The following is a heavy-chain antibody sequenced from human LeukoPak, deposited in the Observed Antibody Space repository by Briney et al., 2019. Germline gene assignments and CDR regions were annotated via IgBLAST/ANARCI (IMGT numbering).Heavy chain of an antibody. CDR3: ARRSTVIRGVLEEAFDY. CDR1: GNSFNNHF. J-gene: IGHJ4*02. V-gene: IGHV5-51*01. CDR2: IYPGDSET. D-gene: IGHD3-10*01. Sequence: GESLKISCKGSGNSFNNHFIGWVRQMPGKGLEWMGIIYPGDSETRYSPSFEGLVTISADKSISTVYLQWSSLEASDTAMYYCARRSTVIRGVLEEAFDYWGQGTPVTVSS.